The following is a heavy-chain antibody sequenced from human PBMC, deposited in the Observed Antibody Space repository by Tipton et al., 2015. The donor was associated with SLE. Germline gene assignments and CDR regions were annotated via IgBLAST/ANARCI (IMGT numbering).Heavy chain of an antibody. D-gene: IGHD1-14*01. Sequence: TLSLTCTVSGDSVRSGGYYWTWIRQHPVKGLEWLGTTYHTGSTYYSPSLSSRVTMSVDTSKNQYSLKLSSVTAVDTAVYYCARSRRKYAPFDLWGQGTVVTVSS. CDR2: TYHTGST. J-gene: IGHJ3*01. CDR3: ARSRRKYAPFDL. CDR1: GDSVRSGGYY. V-gene: IGHV4-39*07.